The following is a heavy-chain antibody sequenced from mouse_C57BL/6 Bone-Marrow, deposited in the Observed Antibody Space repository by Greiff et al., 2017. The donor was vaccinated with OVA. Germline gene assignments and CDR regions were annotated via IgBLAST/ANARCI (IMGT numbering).Heavy chain of an antibody. Sequence: QVQLQQPGAELVKPGASVKLSCKASGYTFTSYWMHWVKQRPGQGLEWIGMVHPNSGSTNYNEKFKSKATLTVDKSSSTAYIQLSSLTSEDSAVYYCASRYGSSPFDYWGKGTTLTVSS. CDR1: GYTFTSYW. CDR2: VHPNSGST. V-gene: IGHV1-64*01. D-gene: IGHD1-1*01. CDR3: ASRYGSSPFDY. J-gene: IGHJ2*01.